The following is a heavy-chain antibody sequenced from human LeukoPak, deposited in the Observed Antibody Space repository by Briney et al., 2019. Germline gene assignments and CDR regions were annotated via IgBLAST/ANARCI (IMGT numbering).Heavy chain of an antibody. CDR3: ARDSNIAAASLQTLVD. Sequence: ASVKVSCKAYGRTFSSYAISWVRQAPGQVLEWMGGIIPIFGTANYAQKFQGRVTITADESTSTAYMELRSLRSEDTAVYYCARDSNIAAASLQTLVDWGQGTLVTVSS. CDR1: GRTFSSYA. V-gene: IGHV1-69*13. CDR2: IIPIFGTA. D-gene: IGHD6-13*01. J-gene: IGHJ4*02.